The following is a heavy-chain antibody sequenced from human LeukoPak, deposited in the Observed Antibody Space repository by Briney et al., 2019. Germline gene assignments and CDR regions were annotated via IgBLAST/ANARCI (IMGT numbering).Heavy chain of an antibody. CDR1: GFTFSSYW. J-gene: IGHJ4*01. V-gene: IGHV3-7*03. CDR2: IKQDGSEK. CDR3: AKGDSYYDLLTCFDF. Sequence: GGSLRLSCAASGFTFSSYWMSWVRQAPGKGLEWVANIKQDGSEKYYVDSVKGRFTISRDNAKNSLYLQMNSLRAEDTAVYYCAKGDSYYDLLTCFDFWGHGTLVTVSS. D-gene: IGHD3-9*01.